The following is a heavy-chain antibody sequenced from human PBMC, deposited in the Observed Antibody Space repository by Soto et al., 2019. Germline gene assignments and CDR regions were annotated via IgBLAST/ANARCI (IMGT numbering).Heavy chain of an antibody. J-gene: IGHJ4*02. Sequence: SETLSLTCSVSGEPVNNGDYCWTWIRQSPGKGLQWIGYISYSGSTFYNPSLKTRLAMSVDTSKNQFSVRLRSVAAADTAVYYCSRDRAHFHESSGRLDLWGQGMLVTVSS. V-gene: IGHV4-30-4*01. CDR3: SRDRAHFHESSGRLDL. D-gene: IGHD3-22*01. CDR1: GEPVNNGDYC. CDR2: ISYSGST.